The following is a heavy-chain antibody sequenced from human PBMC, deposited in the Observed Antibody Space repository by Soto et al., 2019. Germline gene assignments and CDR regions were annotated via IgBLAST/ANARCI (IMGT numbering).Heavy chain of an antibody. V-gene: IGHV4-4*02. J-gene: IGHJ4*02. D-gene: IGHD2-8*01. Sequence: SETLSLTCAVSGDSISSSNWWNWVRQPPGKGLEWIGEISHSGGTNYNPSLKSRVTLSVDKSKNHLSLKLDSVIAADTAVYYCARRRLNGHYFDYWGQGIVVTVSS. CDR2: ISHSGGT. CDR1: GDSISSSNW. CDR3: ARRRLNGHYFDY.